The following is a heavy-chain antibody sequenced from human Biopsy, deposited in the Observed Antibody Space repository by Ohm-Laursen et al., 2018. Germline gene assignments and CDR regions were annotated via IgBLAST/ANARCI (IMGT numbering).Heavy chain of an antibody. J-gene: IGHJ1*01. D-gene: IGHD4-23*01. Sequence: PSQTLSLTWTVSGGSLTGHYWTWIRQPPGKGLEWIGHISHTGYTSYKSSLKSRVTISLDTSRKHFSLRLTSLAAADTAVYYCARGSNEYGGLYFPHWGQGTLVTVSS. V-gene: IGHV4-59*11. CDR2: ISHTGYT. CDR3: ARGSNEYGGLYFPH. CDR1: GGSLTGHY.